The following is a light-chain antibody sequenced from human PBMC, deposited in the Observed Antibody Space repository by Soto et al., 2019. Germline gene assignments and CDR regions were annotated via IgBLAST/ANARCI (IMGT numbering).Light chain of an antibody. Sequence: QSALTQPRSVSGSPGQSVTISCTGTSSDVGGYNFVSWYQQHPGKAPKLIIYDVTKRPSGVPDRFSGSKSDNTASLTISGLQAEDEADYYCCSFADSFYVFGTGTKLTVL. CDR1: SSDVGGYNF. CDR2: DVT. CDR3: CSFADSFYV. V-gene: IGLV2-11*01. J-gene: IGLJ1*01.